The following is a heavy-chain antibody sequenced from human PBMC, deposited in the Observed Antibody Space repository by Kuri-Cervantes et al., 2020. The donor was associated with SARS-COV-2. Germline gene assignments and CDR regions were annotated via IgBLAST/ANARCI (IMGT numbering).Heavy chain of an antibody. CDR3: ATGHNWNYVSGGMDV. J-gene: IGHJ6*02. CDR2: FDPEDGET. Sequence: ASVKVSCKVSGYTLTELSMHWVRQAPGKGLEWMGGFDPEDGETIYAQKFQGRVTMTEDTSTDTAYMELSGLRSEDTAVYYCATGHNWNYVSGGMDVWGQGTTVTVSS. V-gene: IGHV1-24*01. D-gene: IGHD1-7*01. CDR1: GYTLTELS.